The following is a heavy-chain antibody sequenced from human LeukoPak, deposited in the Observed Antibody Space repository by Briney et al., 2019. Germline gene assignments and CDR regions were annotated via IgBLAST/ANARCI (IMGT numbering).Heavy chain of an antibody. V-gene: IGHV4-39*01. CDR1: SGSISSNYY. CDR3: VRHSSGWGNFDY. CDR2: IYHSGTT. J-gene: IGHJ4*02. D-gene: IGHD6-19*01. Sequence: SETLSLTCSVSSGSISSNYYWAWIRQPPGKGLEWIGSIYHSGTTYYNPSLKSRVTISVDTSKNQFSLKLSSVTAADTAVYYCVRHSSGWGNFDYWGQGTLVTVPS.